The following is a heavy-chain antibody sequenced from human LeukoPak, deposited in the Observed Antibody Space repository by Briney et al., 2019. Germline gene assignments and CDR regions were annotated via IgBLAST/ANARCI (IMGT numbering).Heavy chain of an antibody. J-gene: IGHJ4*02. Sequence: ASVKVSCKASGGTFSSYAISWVRQAPGQGLEWMGGIIPIFGTANYAQKFQGRVTITADESTSTAYMELSSLRSEDTAVYYCARDMEDYGGKTEGGFFDYWGQGTLSPSPQ. CDR1: GGTFSSYA. CDR2: IIPIFGTA. V-gene: IGHV1-69*13. D-gene: IGHD4-23*01. CDR3: ARDMEDYGGKTEGGFFDY.